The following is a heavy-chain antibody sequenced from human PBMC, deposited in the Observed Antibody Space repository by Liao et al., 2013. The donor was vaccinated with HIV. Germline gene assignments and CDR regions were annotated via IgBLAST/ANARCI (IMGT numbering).Heavy chain of an antibody. Sequence: QLQLQESGPGLVKPSDTLSLTCSVSGVSISSTDYYWAWIRQPPGKGPEWIGSIYYSGSTYYNLSLKSRLTVSVDTSKNQFSLRMTSVTAADTAVYFCARDSDSSGRFDPWARNPGHRLL. J-gene: IGHJ5*02. V-gene: IGHV4-39*07. CDR2: IYYSGST. D-gene: IGHD6-19*01. CDR1: GVSISSTDYY. CDR3: ARDSDSSGRFDP.